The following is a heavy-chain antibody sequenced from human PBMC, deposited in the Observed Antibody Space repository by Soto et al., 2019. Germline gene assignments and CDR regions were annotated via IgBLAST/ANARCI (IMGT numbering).Heavy chain of an antibody. Sequence: QVQLVQSGAEVKKPGSSVKVSCKASGGTFSSYAISWVRQAPGQGLEWMGGIIPIFGTANYAQKFQGRVTITEDESTSTAYMELSSLRSEDTAVYYCARESGDEDIVLVPAAPPSHYSYYGMDVWGQGTTVTVSS. CDR2: IIPIFGTA. J-gene: IGHJ6*02. CDR1: GGTFSSYA. CDR3: ARESGDEDIVLVPAAPPSHYSYYGMDV. V-gene: IGHV1-69*12. D-gene: IGHD2-2*01.